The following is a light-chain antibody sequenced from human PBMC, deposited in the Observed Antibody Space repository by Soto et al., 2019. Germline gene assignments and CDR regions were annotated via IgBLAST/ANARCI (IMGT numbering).Light chain of an antibody. J-gene: IGLJ1*01. CDR1: SSDVGAYNY. Sequence: QSVLTQPPSASGSPGQSVTISCTGTSSDVGAYNYVSWYQQHPGKAPKLLIYEVNKRPSGVPDRFSGSKSGNTASLTVSGLQAEDEADYYCCAYADSTSVFGTGTKVTVL. CDR3: CAYADSTSV. V-gene: IGLV2-8*01. CDR2: EVN.